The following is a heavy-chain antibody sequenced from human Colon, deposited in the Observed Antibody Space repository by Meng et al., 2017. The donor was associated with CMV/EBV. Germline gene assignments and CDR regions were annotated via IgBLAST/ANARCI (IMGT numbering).Heavy chain of an antibody. CDR2: IHYSGTT. CDR1: GASVSTNYYY. Sequence: GSLRLSCLVSGASVSTNYYYWGWVRQFPGKELEWIGNIHYSGTTHYNPSLKSRVAISIDMSKDQFSLKLTSVTAADAALYFCAKVGLGASTEIYYFDYWGQGALVTVSS. D-gene: IGHD1-26*01. CDR3: AKVGLGASTEIYYFDY. J-gene: IGHJ4*02. V-gene: IGHV4-39*07.